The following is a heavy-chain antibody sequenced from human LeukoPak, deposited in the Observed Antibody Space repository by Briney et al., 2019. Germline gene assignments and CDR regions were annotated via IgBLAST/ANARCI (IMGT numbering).Heavy chain of an antibody. CDR3: AREPTSGREPTSGRPLDY. J-gene: IGHJ4*02. CDR1: GGSISGYF. CDR2: IYSSGSN. D-gene: IGHD5-12*01. V-gene: IGHV4-4*07. Sequence: SETLSLTCTVSGGSISGYFWTWIRQPAGKGLEWIGRIYSSGSNNYNPSLKSRVTMSLDTSKNHFSLNLTSVTAADTAVYYCAREPTSGREPTSGRPLDYWGQGTLVTVCS.